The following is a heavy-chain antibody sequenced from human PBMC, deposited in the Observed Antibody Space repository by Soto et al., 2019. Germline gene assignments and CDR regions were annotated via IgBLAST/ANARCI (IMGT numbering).Heavy chain of an antibody. CDR2: ISRSSSTI. Sequence: GGSLRLSCAASGFSFSSYTMNWVRQAPGKGLEWVSYISRSSSTIYDADSVKGRFTISRDNAKNSLFLQMNSLRAEDTAVYYCARDNNYAFDSWGQGTMVTVSS. CDR3: ARDNNYAFDS. CDR1: GFSFSSYT. J-gene: IGHJ3*02. D-gene: IGHD1-1*01. V-gene: IGHV3-48*01.